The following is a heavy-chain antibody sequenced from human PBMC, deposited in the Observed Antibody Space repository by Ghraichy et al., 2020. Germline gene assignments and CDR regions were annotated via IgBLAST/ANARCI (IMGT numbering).Heavy chain of an antibody. J-gene: IGHJ2*01. CDR2: IWKDGSNK. Sequence: GESLNISCAASGFPFSTYGMHWVRQAPGKGLECVADIWKDGSNKFYADSVKGRFTISRDNSKNTMFLQINSLRVEDTAVYYCTRDIAARYFDVWGRGTLVTVSS. CDR1: GFPFSTYG. V-gene: IGHV3-33*01. CDR3: TRDIAARYFDV. D-gene: IGHD6-6*01.